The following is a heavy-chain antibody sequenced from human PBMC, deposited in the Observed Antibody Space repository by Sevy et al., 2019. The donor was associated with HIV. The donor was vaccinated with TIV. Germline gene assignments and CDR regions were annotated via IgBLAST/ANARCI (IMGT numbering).Heavy chain of an antibody. Sequence: SETLSLTCTFSGGSISSYYWSWIRQPPGKGLEWIGYIYYSGSTNYNPSLKSRVTISVDTSKNQFSLKLSSVTAADTAVYYCARSEAGAFDIWGQGTMVTVSS. J-gene: IGHJ3*02. CDR2: IYYSGST. V-gene: IGHV4-59*01. CDR1: GGSISSYY. CDR3: ARSEAGAFDI.